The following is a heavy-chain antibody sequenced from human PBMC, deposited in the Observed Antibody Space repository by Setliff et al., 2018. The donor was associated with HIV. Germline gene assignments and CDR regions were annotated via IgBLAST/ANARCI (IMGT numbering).Heavy chain of an antibody. CDR1: GGSITTTNYY. D-gene: IGHD3-10*01. Sequence: SCTVSGGSITTTNYYWGWVRQSPGKGLEWIGVIYYRGSAYYNLSLQSRVTLSVGTSKNSFSLHLTSVTAADTAVYFCARARGPPLPVLDFWGQGTLVTVSS. J-gene: IGHJ4*02. CDR3: ARARGPPLPVLDF. CDR2: IYYRGSA. V-gene: IGHV4-39*07.